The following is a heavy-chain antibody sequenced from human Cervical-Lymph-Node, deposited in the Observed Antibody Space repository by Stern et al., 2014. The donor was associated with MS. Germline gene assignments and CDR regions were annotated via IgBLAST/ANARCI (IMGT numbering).Heavy chain of an antibody. J-gene: IGHJ6*02. CDR3: ARDESPCSSTSCYSGYYGMDV. Sequence: QVQLGQSGGGVVQPGRSLRLSCVASGFSFSNYGMHWVRQAPGKGLEWVAVTSYDGSNKDYTDSVKGRFTISRDNSKNTLYLQMNSLRVEDTAVYYCARDESPCSSTSCYSGYYGMDVWGQGTTVTVSS. CDR2: TSYDGSNK. V-gene: IGHV3-30*19. CDR1: GFSFSNYG. D-gene: IGHD2-2*01.